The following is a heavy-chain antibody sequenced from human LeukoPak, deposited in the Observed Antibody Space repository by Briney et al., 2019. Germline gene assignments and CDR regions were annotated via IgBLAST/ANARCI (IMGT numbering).Heavy chain of an antibody. V-gene: IGHV3-30-3*01. CDR3: ARPRGDAFDI. CDR2: ISYHGNNQ. Sequence: PGGSLRLSCAASGFTFSRFAMHWVRQAPGKGLEWVAFISYHGNNQYYANSVKGRFTISRDNSRYTLYLEMSSLRTEDTAVYYCARPRGDAFDIWGQGTMVTVSS. D-gene: IGHD3-10*01. J-gene: IGHJ3*02. CDR1: GFTFSRFA.